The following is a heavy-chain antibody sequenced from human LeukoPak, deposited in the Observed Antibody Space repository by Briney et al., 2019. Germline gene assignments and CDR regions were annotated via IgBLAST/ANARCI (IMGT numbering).Heavy chain of an antibody. Sequence: SETLSLTCAVPGDSISSGGHYWNWIRQRPGNGLEWIGYIFHTGSTYYNPSLKSRVTISVDTSKSQFSLKLSSVTAADTAVYYCAGSPGIWNEYGRLEYWGQGALVTVSS. CDR3: AGSPGIWNEYGRLEY. CDR2: IFHTGST. CDR1: GDSISSGGHY. J-gene: IGHJ4*02. D-gene: IGHD1-1*01. V-gene: IGHV4-31*11.